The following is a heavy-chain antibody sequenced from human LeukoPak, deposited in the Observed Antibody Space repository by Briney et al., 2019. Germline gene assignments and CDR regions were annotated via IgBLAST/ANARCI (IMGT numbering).Heavy chain of an antibody. Sequence: ASVKVSCKASGYTFTGYYFHWVRQAPGQGLEWLGWINPNSGGTHYAQKFQGRVTVTRDTSISTAYMELNSLRSEDTALYYCARPMTGTGLTYYYYGMGIWGQGTTVTVAS. D-gene: IGHD1-1*01. V-gene: IGHV1-2*02. CDR3: ARPMTGTGLTYYYYGMGI. J-gene: IGHJ6*02. CDR1: GYTFTGYY. CDR2: INPNSGGT.